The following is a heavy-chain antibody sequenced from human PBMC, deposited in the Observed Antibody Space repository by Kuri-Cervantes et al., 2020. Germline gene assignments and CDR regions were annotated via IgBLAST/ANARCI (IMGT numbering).Heavy chain of an antibody. CDR2: ISYDGSNK. J-gene: IGHJ4*02. CDR3: ARDVGCSGGSCYSPEMHYFNY. V-gene: IGHV3-30*01. D-gene: IGHD2-15*01. CDR1: GFTFSSYA. Sequence: GESLKISCAASGFTFSSYAMHWVRQAPGKGLEWVAVISYDGSNKYYADSVKGRFTISRDNSKNTLYLQMNSLRAEDTAVYYCARDVGCSGGSCYSPEMHYFNYWGQGTLVTVSS.